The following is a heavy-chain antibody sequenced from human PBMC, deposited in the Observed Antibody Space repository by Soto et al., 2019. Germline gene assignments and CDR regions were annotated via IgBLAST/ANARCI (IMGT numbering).Heavy chain of an antibody. CDR2: ISSNGVGT. J-gene: IGHJ6*03. V-gene: IGHV3-64*01. CDR1: GFTLSGYA. D-gene: IGHD6-6*01. Sequence: EVQLAESGGGLAQPGGSLRLSCAASGFTLSGYAMDWVRQAPGKGLEYVSGISSNGVGTYYANSVQGRFTISRDNSKSKVYIQRGRLRTEEMAVYYCSRRARPNFYYMDVWGKGTTVTVSS. CDR3: SRRARPNFYYMDV.